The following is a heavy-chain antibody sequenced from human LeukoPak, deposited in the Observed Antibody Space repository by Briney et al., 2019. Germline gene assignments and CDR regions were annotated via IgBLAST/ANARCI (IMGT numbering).Heavy chain of an antibody. V-gene: IGHV3-21*01. CDR1: GFTLSSYS. CDR3: AIIWNYYDSSGYSD. J-gene: IGHJ4*02. CDR2: ISSSSSYI. Sequence: GGSLRLSCAASGFTLSSYSMNWVRQAPGKGLEWVSSISSSSSYIYYADSVKGRFTISRDNAKNSLYLQMNSLRAEDTAVYYCAIIWNYYDSSGYSDWGQGTLVTVSS. D-gene: IGHD3-22*01.